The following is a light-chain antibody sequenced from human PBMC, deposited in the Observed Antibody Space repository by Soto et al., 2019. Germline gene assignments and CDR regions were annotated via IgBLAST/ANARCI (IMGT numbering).Light chain of an antibody. Sequence: EMVLTPSPGSLSLSPGERATLSCRPSESISSNALDWHQHKSGQAPSLLIYGASSRATGIPDRFSGSGSGTDFTLTISSLEPEDFAVYYCQQYGSSPHTFGQGTKLEIK. J-gene: IGKJ1*01. V-gene: IGKV3-20*01. CDR1: ESISSNA. CDR2: GAS. CDR3: QQYGSSPHT.